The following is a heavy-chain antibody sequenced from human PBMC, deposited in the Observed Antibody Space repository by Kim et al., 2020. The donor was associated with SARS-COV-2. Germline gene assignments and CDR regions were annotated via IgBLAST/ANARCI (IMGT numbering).Heavy chain of an antibody. Sequence: GGSLRLSCAASGFSFSSFIMHWVRQAPGKGLEWVASISSSTSFIYYADSVRRRFIISRDNAQNSLFLQMNSLRVEDTAVYYCATIPRVAMDVWGQGTTVIVSS. CDR1: GFSFSSFI. V-gene: IGHV3-21*01. CDR2: ISSSTSFI. J-gene: IGHJ6*02. D-gene: IGHD2-21*01. CDR3: ATIPRVAMDV.